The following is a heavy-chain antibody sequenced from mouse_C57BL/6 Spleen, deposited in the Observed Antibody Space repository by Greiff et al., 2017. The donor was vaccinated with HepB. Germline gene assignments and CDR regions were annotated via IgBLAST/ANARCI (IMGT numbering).Heavy chain of an antibody. J-gene: IGHJ3*01. CDR1: GYSITSGYY. D-gene: IGHD2-4*01. CDR3: ARVRGDYEVPWFAC. Sequence: EVKLVESGPGLVKPSQSLSLTCSVTGYSITSGYYWNWIRRFPGNKLEWMGYISYDGSNNYNPSLKNRISITRDTSKNPFFLTFNSVTTEDTATYYCARVRGDYEVPWFACWGQGTLVTVSA. V-gene: IGHV3-6*01. CDR2: ISYDGSN.